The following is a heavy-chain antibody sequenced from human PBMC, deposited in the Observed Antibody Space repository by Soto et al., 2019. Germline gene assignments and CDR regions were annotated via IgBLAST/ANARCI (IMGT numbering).Heavy chain of an antibody. J-gene: IGHJ6*02. Sequence: ASVKVSCKASGYTFTSYYMHWVRQAPGQGLEWMGIINPSGGSTSYAQKVQGRVTMTRDTSTSTVYMELSSLRSEDTAVYYCARVRIEAAGETYYYYGMDVWGQGTTVTVSS. V-gene: IGHV1-46*01. CDR2: INPSGGST. CDR1: GYTFTSYY. D-gene: IGHD6-13*01. CDR3: ARVRIEAAGETYYYYGMDV.